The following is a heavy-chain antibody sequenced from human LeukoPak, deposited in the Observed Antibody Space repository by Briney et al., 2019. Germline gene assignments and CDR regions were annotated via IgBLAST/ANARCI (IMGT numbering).Heavy chain of an antibody. V-gene: IGHV4-30-4*01. Sequence: SETLSLTCSVSGGSINSHDYYWSWIRQPSGKGLEWIGYISFMGSTYYNPSLQSRVTISLDTSKNQFSLNLTSVTAADTAVYYCARDRRLSASTHWVFDSWGPGTLVTVSS. CDR2: ISFMGST. J-gene: IGHJ4*02. CDR1: GGSINSHDYY. CDR3: ARDRRLSASTHWVFDS. D-gene: IGHD2-2*01.